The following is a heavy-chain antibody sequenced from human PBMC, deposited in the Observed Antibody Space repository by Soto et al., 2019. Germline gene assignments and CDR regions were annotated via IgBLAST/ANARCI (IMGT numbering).Heavy chain of an antibody. J-gene: IGHJ6*02. Sequence: SETLSLTCTVSGGSISSYYWSWIRQPPGKGLEWIGYIYYCGSTNYNPSLKSRVTISVDTSKNQFSLKLSSVTAADTAVYYCARVLYCGGDCYNYYYYGMDVWGQGTTVTVSS. CDR1: GGSISSYY. V-gene: IGHV4-59*01. D-gene: IGHD2-21*02. CDR2: IYYCGST. CDR3: ARVLYCGGDCYNYYYYGMDV.